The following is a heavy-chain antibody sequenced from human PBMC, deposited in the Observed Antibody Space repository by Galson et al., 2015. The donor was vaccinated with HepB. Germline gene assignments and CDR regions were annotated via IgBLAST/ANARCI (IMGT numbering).Heavy chain of an antibody. J-gene: IGHJ3*02. D-gene: IGHD4-17*01. V-gene: IGHV3-30*18. CDR1: GLTFSRYG. CDR3: AKGEGDYLPADAFDI. Sequence: SLRLSCAASGLTFSRYGMHWVRQAPGKGLEWVAVISDDGSSQYYGDSVKGRITISRDNSKNTLYLQMNSLRPEDTAVYYCAKGEGDYLPADAFDIWGQGTMVTVSS. CDR2: ISDDGSSQ.